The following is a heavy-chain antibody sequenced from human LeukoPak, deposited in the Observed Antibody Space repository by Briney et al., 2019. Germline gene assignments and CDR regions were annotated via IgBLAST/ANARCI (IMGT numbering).Heavy chain of an antibody. CDR3: ARAGFPHTPTDGGAY. J-gene: IGHJ4*02. D-gene: IGHD5-18*01. CDR1: GYTFTGYY. V-gene: IGHV1-2*02. Sequence: ASVKVSCKASGYTFTGYYIHWVRQAPGQGLEWMGWINPNSGGTNYAQKFQGRVTMTRDTSISTAYMELSRLTSDDTAVYYCARAGFPHTPTDGGAYWGQGTLVTVPS. CDR2: INPNSGGT.